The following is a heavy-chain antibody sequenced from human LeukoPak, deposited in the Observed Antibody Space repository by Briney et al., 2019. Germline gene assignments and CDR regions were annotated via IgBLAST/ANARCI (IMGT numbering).Heavy chain of an antibody. V-gene: IGHV4-39*07. J-gene: IGHJ4*02. Sequence: SETLSLTCTDSGGSISRSSYYWGWIRQPPGKGLEWIGSIYYSGSTYYNPSLKSRVTISVDTSKNQFSLKLSSVTAADTAVYYCARDFGSSETLLDYWGQGTLVTVSS. CDR3: ARDFGSSETLLDY. CDR1: GGSISRSSYY. CDR2: IYYSGST. D-gene: IGHD6-6*01.